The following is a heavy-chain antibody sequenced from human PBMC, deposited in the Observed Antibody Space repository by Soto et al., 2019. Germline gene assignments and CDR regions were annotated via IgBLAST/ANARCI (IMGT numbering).Heavy chain of an antibody. CDR1: GFTVSNTY. CDR2: IYRGGST. D-gene: IGHD2-21*01. Sequence: EVQLVESGGGLIQPGGSLRLSCAASGFTVSNTYMSWVRQAPGKGLEWVSFIYRGGSTYYADSVKGRFTISRDSSKNTLYLQMNNLRAEDTAVYYCARGFQSSFGYWGQGTLVTVSS. V-gene: IGHV3-53*01. J-gene: IGHJ4*02. CDR3: ARGFQSSFGY.